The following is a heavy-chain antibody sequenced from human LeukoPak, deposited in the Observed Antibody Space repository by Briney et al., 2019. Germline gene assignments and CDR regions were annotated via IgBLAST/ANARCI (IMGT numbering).Heavy chain of an antibody. CDR2: ISGSGSST. V-gene: IGHV3-23*01. Sequence: GGSLRLSCAASGFTFSSYGMSWVRQAPGKGLEWVSAISGSGSSTYYADSVKGRFTISRDNSKNTLYLQMNSLRAEDTAVYYCAKGAAGIYRYFDYWGQGTLVTVSS. J-gene: IGHJ4*02. CDR3: AKGAAGIYRYFDY. CDR1: GFTFSSYG. D-gene: IGHD6-13*01.